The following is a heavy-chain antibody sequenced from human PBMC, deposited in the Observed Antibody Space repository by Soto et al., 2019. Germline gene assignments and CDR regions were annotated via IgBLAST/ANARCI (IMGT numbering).Heavy chain of an antibody. J-gene: IGHJ5*02. CDR1: GFTFSSYW. D-gene: IGHD3-9*01. Sequence: LRLSCAASGFTFSSYWRSWVRQAPGKGLEWVANIKQDGSEKYYVDSVKGRFTISRDNAKNSLYLQMNSLRAEDTAVYYCARASEHRYYYDILTGTGWFDPWGQGTLVTVSS. V-gene: IGHV3-7*05. CDR2: IKQDGSEK. CDR3: ARASEHRYYYDILTGTGWFDP.